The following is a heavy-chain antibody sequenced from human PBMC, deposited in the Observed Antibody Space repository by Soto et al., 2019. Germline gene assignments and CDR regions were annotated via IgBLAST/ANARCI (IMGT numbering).Heavy chain of an antibody. CDR1: GFTFSSYA. Sequence: GGSLRLSCAASGFTFSSYAMHWVRQAPGKGLEWVAVISYDGSNKYYADSVKGRFTISRDNSKNTLYLQMNSLRAEDTAVYYCARDVESGSSQYYYYYYGMDVGGQGTTVTVSS. CDR2: ISYDGSNK. J-gene: IGHJ6*02. D-gene: IGHD1-26*01. CDR3: ARDVESGSSQYYYYYYGMDV. V-gene: IGHV3-30-3*01.